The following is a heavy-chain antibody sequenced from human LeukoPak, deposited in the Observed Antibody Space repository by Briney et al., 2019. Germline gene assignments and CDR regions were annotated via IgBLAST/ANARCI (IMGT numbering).Heavy chain of an antibody. D-gene: IGHD3-22*01. CDR2: IYSGGST. CDR3: ARAVWDSSGHLFDY. CDR1: GSTVSSNY. Sequence: GGSLRLSCAASGSTVSSNYMSWVRQAPGKGLEWVSVIYSGGSTYYADSVKGRFTISRDNSKNTLYLQMNSLRAEDTAVYYCARAVWDSSGHLFDYWGQGTLVTVSS. J-gene: IGHJ4*02. V-gene: IGHV3-53*01.